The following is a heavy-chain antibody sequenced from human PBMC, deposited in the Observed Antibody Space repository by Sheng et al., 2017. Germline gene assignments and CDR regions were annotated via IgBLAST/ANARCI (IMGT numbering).Heavy chain of an antibody. V-gene: IGHV3-66*01. CDR2: IYSGGST. CDR1: GFTVSSNY. D-gene: IGHD3-16*01. J-gene: IGHJ4*02. CDR3: ARDLGDRATIDY. Sequence: EVQLVESGGGLVQPGGSPRLSCAASGFTVSSNYMSWVRQAPGKGLEWVSVIYSGGSTYYADSVKGRFTISRDNSKNTLYLQMNXLRAEDTAVYYCARDLGDRATIDYWGQGTLVTVSS.